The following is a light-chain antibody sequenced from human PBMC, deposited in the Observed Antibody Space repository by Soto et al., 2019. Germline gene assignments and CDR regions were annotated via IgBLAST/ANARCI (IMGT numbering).Light chain of an antibody. Sequence: QSVLTQPPSASGSPGQSVTISCTGTSSDVGTYNYVSWYQQHPGKAPRLVIYDVDKRPSGVPHRFSGSKSGNTASLTVSGLQAEDDADYYCSSYTSSSTRDVFGTGTKVTVL. J-gene: IGLJ1*01. V-gene: IGLV2-8*01. CDR1: SSDVGTYNY. CDR2: DVD. CDR3: SSYTSSSTRDV.